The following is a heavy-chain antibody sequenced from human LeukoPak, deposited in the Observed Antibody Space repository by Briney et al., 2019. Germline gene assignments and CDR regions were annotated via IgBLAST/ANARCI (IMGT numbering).Heavy chain of an antibody. J-gene: IGHJ4*02. CDR3: ASGWLSALDY. D-gene: IGHD3-9*01. V-gene: IGHV1-2*02. CDR2: IDPNTGGT. CDR1: GYTFTDYY. Sequence: SSVTVSCKASGYTFTDYYIHWVRQAPGQGLEWMGWIDPNTGGTNFAQKFQGRVTLTRDTSITTAYMELSRLRSDDTAVYYCASGWLSALDYWGQGTLVTVSS.